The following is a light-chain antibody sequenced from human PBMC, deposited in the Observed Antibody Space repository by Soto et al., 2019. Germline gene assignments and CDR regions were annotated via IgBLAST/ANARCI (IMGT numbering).Light chain of an antibody. V-gene: IGLV1-47*01. CDR1: RSNIGSSI. Sequence: QSVLTQPPSLSGTPGQTVTISCLGSRSNIGSSIVHWYQQLPGTAPKHLIYMNNQRPAGVPDRFSGSKSGTSASLVISALRSEDDADYYCVAWDDDLSARVFGGGTKLTVL. CDR2: MNN. CDR3: VAWDDDLSARV. J-gene: IGLJ3*02.